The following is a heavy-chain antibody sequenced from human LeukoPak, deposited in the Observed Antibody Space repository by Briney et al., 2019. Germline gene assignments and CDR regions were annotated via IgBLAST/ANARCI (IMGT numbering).Heavy chain of an antibody. CDR1: GFTFSSYW. Sequence: PGGSLRLSCAASGFTFSSYWMSWFRQAPGKGLDWVANIKQDGSEKYYVDSVKGRFTLSRDNAKNSLYLQVNSLRAEDTAVYYCAREGERLRLGELSLYDCWGQGTLVTVSS. D-gene: IGHD3-16*02. J-gene: IGHJ4*02. V-gene: IGHV3-7*01. CDR3: AREGERLRLGELSLYDC. CDR2: IKQDGSEK.